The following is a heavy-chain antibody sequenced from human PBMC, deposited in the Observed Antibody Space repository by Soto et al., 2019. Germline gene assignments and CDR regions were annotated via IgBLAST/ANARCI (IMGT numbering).Heavy chain of an antibody. CDR1: GGSISSYY. CDR3: ARCGYSSGWYYFDY. Sequence: PSETLSLTCTVSGGSISSYYWSWIRQPPGKGLEWIGYIYYSGSTNYNPSLKSRVTISVDTSKNQFSLKLSSVTAVDTAVYYCARCGYSSGWYYFDYWGQGTLVTV. D-gene: IGHD6-19*01. V-gene: IGHV4-59*01. J-gene: IGHJ4*02. CDR2: IYYSGST.